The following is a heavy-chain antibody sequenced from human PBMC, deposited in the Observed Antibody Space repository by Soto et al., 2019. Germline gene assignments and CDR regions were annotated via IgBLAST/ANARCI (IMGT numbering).Heavy chain of an antibody. V-gene: IGHV1-69*13. CDR1: GGTFSSYA. J-gene: IGHJ6*02. Sequence: SVKVSCKASGGTFSSYAISWVRQAPGQGLEWMGGIIPIFGTANYAQKFQGRVTITADESTGTAYMELSSLRSEDTAVYYCARDGRLLGFGELLTLDVWGQGTTVTVSS. CDR2: IIPIFGTA. CDR3: ARDGRLLGFGELLTLDV. D-gene: IGHD3-10*01.